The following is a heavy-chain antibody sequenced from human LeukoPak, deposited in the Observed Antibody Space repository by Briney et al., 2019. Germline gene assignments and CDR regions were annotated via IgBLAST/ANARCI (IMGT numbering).Heavy chain of an antibody. CDR1: GFTFSSYD. CDR2: IGTAGDT. D-gene: IGHD4-17*01. J-gene: IGHJ6*02. CDR3: ARVPWRRDGDYYYYYGMDV. Sequence: PGGSLRLSCAASGFTFSSYDMHWVRQAPGKGLEWVSAIGTAGDTYYPGSVKGRFTISRENAKNSLYLQMNSLRAGDTAVYYCARVPWRRDGDYYYYYGMDVWGQGTTVTVSS. V-gene: IGHV3-13*01.